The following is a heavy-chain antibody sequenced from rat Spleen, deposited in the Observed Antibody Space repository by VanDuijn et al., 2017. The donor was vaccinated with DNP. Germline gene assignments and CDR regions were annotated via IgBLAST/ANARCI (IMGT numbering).Heavy chain of an antibody. CDR2: ISASGGST. CDR3: TTDFERGY. D-gene: IGHD1-11*01. Sequence: EVQLVESGGDLVQPGRSLKLSCAASGFTFSYYGMAWVRQAPKKGLEWVASISASGGSTSYRDSVKGRFTISRDNAKSILYLQMESLRSEDTATFYCTTDFERGYWGQGVMVTVSS. J-gene: IGHJ2*01. CDR1: GFTFSYYG. V-gene: IGHV5S23*01.